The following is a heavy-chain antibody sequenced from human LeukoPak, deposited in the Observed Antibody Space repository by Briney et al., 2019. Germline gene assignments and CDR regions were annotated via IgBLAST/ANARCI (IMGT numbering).Heavy chain of an antibody. Sequence: ASVKVSCTASGYTFTSFDFNWVRQATGQGLEWMGWMKSNNGHTGYAQKFQGRVTMTRDTSISTAYMELSSLTFEDTAVYYCARGPPNWGMVGYWGQGTLVTVSS. CDR1: GYTFTSFD. CDR3: ARGPPNWGMVGY. D-gene: IGHD7-27*01. J-gene: IGHJ4*02. CDR2: MKSNNGHT. V-gene: IGHV1-8*01.